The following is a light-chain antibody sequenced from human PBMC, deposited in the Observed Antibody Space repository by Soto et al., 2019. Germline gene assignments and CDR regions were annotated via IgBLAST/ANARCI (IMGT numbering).Light chain of an antibody. CDR2: GAS. CDR3: QQYGSSSWT. V-gene: IGKV3-20*01. Sequence: EIVLTQSPGTLSSSPGERVTLSCRASQSVSSSYLAGYQQKPGQAPRLLIYGASSRATGIPDRFSGSGSGTDFTLTISRLEPEEFAVYYCQQYGSSSWTFGQGTKVEIK. J-gene: IGKJ1*01. CDR1: QSVSSSY.